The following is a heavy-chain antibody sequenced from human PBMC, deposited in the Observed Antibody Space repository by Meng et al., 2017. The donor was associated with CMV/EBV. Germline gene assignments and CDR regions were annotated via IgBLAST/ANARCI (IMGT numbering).Heavy chain of an antibody. D-gene: IGHD6-13*01. V-gene: IGHV1-46*01. CDR3: ALAEYSSSLFDY. J-gene: IGHJ4*02. CDR1: GYTLTSYY. CDR2: INPSGGST. Sequence: QVQLVASGAEVKKAGDSVKVSCKASGYTLTSYYMHWVRQAPGQGLEWMGIINPSGGSTSYAQKFPGRVTMTRDTSTSTVYMELSSLRSEDTAVYYCALAEYSSSLFDYWGQGTLVTVSS.